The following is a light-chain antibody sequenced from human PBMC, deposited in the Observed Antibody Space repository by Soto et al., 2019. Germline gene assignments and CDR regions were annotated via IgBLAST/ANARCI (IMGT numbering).Light chain of an antibody. CDR1: QSVSSNY. CDR2: GAS. J-gene: IGKJ3*01. V-gene: IGKV3-20*01. Sequence: EIVLTQSPGTLSLSPGERATLSCGASQSVSSNYLAWYQKKPGQAPRLLIYGASNRATGIADRFSGSGSGTDFTLTIHRLEPEDSAVYYCQQYGLSPKFSFRPGTKVEIK. CDR3: QQYGLSPKFS.